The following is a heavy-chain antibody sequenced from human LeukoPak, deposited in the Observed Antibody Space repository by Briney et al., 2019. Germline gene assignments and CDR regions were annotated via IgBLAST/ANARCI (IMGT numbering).Heavy chain of an antibody. D-gene: IGHD3-3*01. J-gene: IGHJ6*03. CDR2: ISSSGSTI. Sequence: GGSLRLSCAASGFTFSDYYMSWIRQAPGKGLQWVSYISSSGSTIYYADSVKGRFTISRDNAKNSLYLQMNSLRAEDTALYYCAKSGYYDYYYYYYMDVWGKGTTVTVSS. CDR1: GFTFSDYY. CDR3: AKSGYYDYYYYYYMDV. V-gene: IGHV3-11*01.